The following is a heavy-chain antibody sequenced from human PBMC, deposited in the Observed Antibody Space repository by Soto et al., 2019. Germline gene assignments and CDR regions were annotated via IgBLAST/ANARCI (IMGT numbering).Heavy chain of an antibody. Sequence: GGSLRLSCAASGFTFSGFGMHWVRQAPGKGLEWVAVIAYDGDKKYYASSVKGRFIISRDNSRGTVYLDMKSLGAEDTAVYYCAKDLDGYAGSLWGWFGPWGQGTQGTSPQ. CDR2: IAYDGDKK. CDR1: GFTFSGFG. V-gene: IGHV3-30*18. J-gene: IGHJ5*02. D-gene: IGHD3-16*01. CDR3: AKDLDGYAGSLWGWFGP.